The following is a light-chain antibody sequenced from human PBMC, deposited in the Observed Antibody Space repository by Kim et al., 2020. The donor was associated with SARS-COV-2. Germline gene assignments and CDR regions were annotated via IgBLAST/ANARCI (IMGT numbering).Light chain of an antibody. CDR3: QQYYNWPRT. J-gene: IGKJ1*01. V-gene: IGKV3-15*01. CDR2: GAS. CDR1: QGVSSN. Sequence: EIVMTQSPATLSVSPGESATLSCRASQGVSSNLAWYQQRPGQAPRLLIYGASARPAGIPAKFTGSGSGTDFTLTVSSLQSEDFAVYYCQQYYNWPRTFGQGTKVDIK.